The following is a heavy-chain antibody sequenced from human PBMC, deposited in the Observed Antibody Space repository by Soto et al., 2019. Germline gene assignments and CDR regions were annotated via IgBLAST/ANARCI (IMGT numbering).Heavy chain of an antibody. CDR3: AKEKRGYDSSGYYLSY. CDR2: IYSGGST. J-gene: IGHJ4*02. D-gene: IGHD3-22*01. CDR1: GFTVSSNY. Sequence: PGGSLRLSCAASGFTVSSNYMSWVRQAPGKGLEWVSVIYSGGSTYYADSVKGRFTISRDNSKNTLYLQMNSLRAEDTAVYYCAKEKRGYDSSGYYLSYWGQGTLVTVSS. V-gene: IGHV3-53*01.